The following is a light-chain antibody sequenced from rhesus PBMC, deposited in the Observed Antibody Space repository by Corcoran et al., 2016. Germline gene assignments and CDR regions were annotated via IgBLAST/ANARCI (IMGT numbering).Light chain of an antibody. V-gene: IGKV1-22*01. CDR1: QSISSW. CDR2: QAS. Sequence: DIQMTQSPSSLSASVGDTVTITCRASQSISSWLAWYQQKPGKAPKLLIYQASSLQSGGPSRFSGSGSGTDVTLTISSLQSEDFATYYCQQYSSSPPTFGQGTKVEIK. CDR3: QQYSSSPPT. J-gene: IGKJ1*01.